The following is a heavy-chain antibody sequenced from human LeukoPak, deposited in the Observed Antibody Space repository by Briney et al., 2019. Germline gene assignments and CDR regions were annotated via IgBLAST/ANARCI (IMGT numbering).Heavy chain of an antibody. CDR3: ARDLHRAPSDIDY. V-gene: IGHV3-21*01. J-gene: IGHJ4*02. CDR2: ISSSSSYI. D-gene: IGHD2-15*01. Sequence: SGGSLRLSWAASGFTFSSYSMNWVRQAQGKGLEWVSSISSSSSYIYYADSVKGRFTISRDNAKNSLYLQMNSLRAEDTAVYYCARDLHRAPSDIDYWGQGTLVTVSS. CDR1: GFTFSSYS.